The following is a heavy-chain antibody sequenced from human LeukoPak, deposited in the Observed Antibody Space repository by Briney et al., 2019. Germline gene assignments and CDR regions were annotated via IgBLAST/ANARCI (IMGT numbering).Heavy chain of an antibody. Sequence: GGSLRLSCAGSGFIFNNYAMHWVRQPPGKGLEWASGISWNSGTIDYADSVRGRFTISRDNAKNSLYLQMNSLRAEDTAVYYCAREAGDSSGWYNWFDPWGQGTLVTVSS. CDR1: GFIFNNYA. J-gene: IGHJ5*02. D-gene: IGHD6-19*01. CDR2: ISWNSGTI. CDR3: AREAGDSSGWYNWFDP. V-gene: IGHV3-9*01.